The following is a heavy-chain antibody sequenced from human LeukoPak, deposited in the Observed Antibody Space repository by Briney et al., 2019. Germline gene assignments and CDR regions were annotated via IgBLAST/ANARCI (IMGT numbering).Heavy chain of an antibody. CDR3: ATQRPDDFWSGYSD. Sequence: SQTLSLTCTVSGGSISSGSFYWSWVRQPAGKGLEWIGRIYTSGSTDYNPSPKSRVTISVDTSKNQFSLKLSSVTVADTAVYYCATQRPDDFWSGYSDWGQGTLVTVSS. J-gene: IGHJ4*02. CDR1: GGSISSGSFY. CDR2: IYTSGST. V-gene: IGHV4-61*02. D-gene: IGHD3-3*01.